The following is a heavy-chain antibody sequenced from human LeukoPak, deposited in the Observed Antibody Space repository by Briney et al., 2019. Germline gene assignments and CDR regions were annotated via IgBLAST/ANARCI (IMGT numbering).Heavy chain of an antibody. Sequence: PGGSLRLSCAASGFTFKNAWMSWVRQAPGKGLEWVGRINSDGSSTNYADSVKGRFTISRDNAKSTLYLQMNSLRADDTAVYYCAKDRPCTTCSPSDYWGQGTLVTVSS. CDR3: AKDRPCTTCSPSDY. CDR1: GFTFKNAW. CDR2: INSDGSST. D-gene: IGHD1-14*01. J-gene: IGHJ4*02. V-gene: IGHV3-74*01.